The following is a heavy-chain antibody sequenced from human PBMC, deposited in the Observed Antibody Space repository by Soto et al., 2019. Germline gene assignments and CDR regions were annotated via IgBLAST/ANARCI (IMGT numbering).Heavy chain of an antibody. CDR2: INPSGGST. V-gene: IGHV1-46*01. CDR3: ARDAVPITMIVVVITAPDY. J-gene: IGHJ4*02. D-gene: IGHD3-22*01. Sequence: ASVKVSCQASGYTFTSYYMHWVRQAPGQGLEWMGIINPSGGSTSYAQKFQGRVTMTRDTSTSTVYMELSSLRSEDTAVYYCARDAVPITMIVVVITAPDYWGQGTLVTVSS. CDR1: GYTFTSYY.